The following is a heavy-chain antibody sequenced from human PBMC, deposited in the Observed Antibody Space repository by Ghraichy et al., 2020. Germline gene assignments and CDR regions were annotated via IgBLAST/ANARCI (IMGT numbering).Heavy chain of an antibody. Sequence: SVKVSCKASGGTFSSYAISWVRQAPGQGLEWMGGIIPIFGTANYAQKFQGRVTITADESTSTAYMELSSLRSEDTAVYYCARVQDCSGGSCSPFDYWGQVTLVTVSS. V-gene: IGHV1-69*13. CDR1: GGTFSSYA. J-gene: IGHJ4*02. CDR2: IIPIFGTA. D-gene: IGHD2-15*01. CDR3: ARVQDCSGGSCSPFDY.